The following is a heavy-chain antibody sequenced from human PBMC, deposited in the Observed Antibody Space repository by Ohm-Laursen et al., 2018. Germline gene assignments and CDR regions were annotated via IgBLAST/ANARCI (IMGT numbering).Heavy chain of an antibody. CDR1: GITFSSYS. J-gene: IGHJ4*02. D-gene: IGHD1-26*01. V-gene: IGHV3-7*01. CDR3: AREVWWSLDY. Sequence: SLRLSCAASGITFSSYSMNWVRQAPGKGLEWVANIRKDGGETYYVDSVKGRFTISRDNAKNSLYLQMNSLRAEDTAVFYCAREVWWSLDYWGRGTLVTVSS. CDR2: IRKDGGET.